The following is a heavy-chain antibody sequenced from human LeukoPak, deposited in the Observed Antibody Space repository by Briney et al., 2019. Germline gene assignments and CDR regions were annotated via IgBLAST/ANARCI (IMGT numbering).Heavy chain of an antibody. Sequence: GGSLRLSCAASGFTFSSYAMSWVRQAPGKGLEWVSAISGSGGSTYYADSVKGRFTISRDDAKNSLYLQMNSLRAEDTAVYYCAELGITMIGGVWGKGTTVTISS. CDR3: AELGITMIGGV. D-gene: IGHD3-10*02. J-gene: IGHJ6*04. CDR2: ISGSGGST. CDR1: GFTFSSYA. V-gene: IGHV3-23*01.